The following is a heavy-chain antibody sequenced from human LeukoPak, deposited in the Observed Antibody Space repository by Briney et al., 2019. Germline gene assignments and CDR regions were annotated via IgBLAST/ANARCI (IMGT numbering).Heavy chain of an antibody. CDR1: GGSISSSSYY. Sequence: SETLSLTCTVSGGSISSSSYYWGWIRQPPGKGLEWIGSIYYSGSTYYNPSLKSRVTISVDTSKNQFSLNLSSVTAADTAMYYCALLRGYYYDSSGYHYGWFDPWGQGTPVTVSS. CDR3: ALLRGYYYDSSGYHYGWFDP. CDR2: IYYSGST. J-gene: IGHJ5*02. D-gene: IGHD3-22*01. V-gene: IGHV4-39*07.